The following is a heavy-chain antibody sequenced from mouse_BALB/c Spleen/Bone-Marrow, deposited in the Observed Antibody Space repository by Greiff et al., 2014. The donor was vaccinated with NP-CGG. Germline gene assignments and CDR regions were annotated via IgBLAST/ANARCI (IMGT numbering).Heavy chain of an antibody. Sequence: VKLEESGPGLVAPSQSLSITCTVSGISLTSYGVSWVRQPPGKGLEWLGVIWGDGSTNYHSALISKLCISKDNSKSQVFLKLNSLQTDDTATYYCAKGPYYGYLYFDVWGAGTTVTVSS. CDR2: IWGDGST. CDR3: AKGPYYGYLYFDV. V-gene: IGHV2-3*01. D-gene: IGHD1-2*01. J-gene: IGHJ1*01. CDR1: GISLTSYG.